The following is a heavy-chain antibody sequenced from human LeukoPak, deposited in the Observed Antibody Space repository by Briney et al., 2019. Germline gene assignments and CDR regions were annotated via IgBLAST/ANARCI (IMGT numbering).Heavy chain of an antibody. CDR1: GGSISSSSYY. CDR3: ARGWIEMPTVYFDY. J-gene: IGHJ4*02. V-gene: IGHV4-39*01. CDR2: IYYSGSA. D-gene: IGHD5-24*01. Sequence: SETLSLTCTVSGGSISSSSYYWGCIRQPPGKGLEWIASIYYSGSAYYNPSLKSRVTISLDTSKNQFSLKMSSVTAADTAVYYCARGWIEMPTVYFDYWGQGTLVSVSS.